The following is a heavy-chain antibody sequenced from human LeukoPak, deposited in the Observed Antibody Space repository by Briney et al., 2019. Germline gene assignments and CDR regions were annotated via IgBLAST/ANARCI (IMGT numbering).Heavy chain of an antibody. CDR3: ARAKMATAGGVFDY. Sequence: GGSLRLSRAASGFTFSSYEMNWVRQAPGKGLEWVSYISSSGGTIYYADSVRGRFTISRDNAKKSLYLQMNSLRAEDTAVYYCARAKMATAGGVFDYWGQGTLVTVSS. V-gene: IGHV3-48*03. CDR1: GFTFSSYE. D-gene: IGHD5-24*01. J-gene: IGHJ4*02. CDR2: ISSSGGTI.